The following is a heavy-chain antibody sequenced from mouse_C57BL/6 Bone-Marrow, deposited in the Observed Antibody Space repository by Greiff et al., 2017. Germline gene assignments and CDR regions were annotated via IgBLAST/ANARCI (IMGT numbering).Heavy chain of an antibody. CDR2: IDPSDSYT. J-gene: IGHJ4*01. Sequence: QVQLKQPGAELVRPGTSVKLSCKASGYTFTSYWMHWVKQRPGQGLEWIGVIDPSDSYTNYNQKFKGKATLTVDTSSSTAYMQLSSLTSEDSAVYYCARSSSGYPYYAMDYWGQGTSVTVSS. V-gene: IGHV1-59*01. CDR1: GYTFTSYW. D-gene: IGHD3-2*02. CDR3: ARSSSGYPYYAMDY.